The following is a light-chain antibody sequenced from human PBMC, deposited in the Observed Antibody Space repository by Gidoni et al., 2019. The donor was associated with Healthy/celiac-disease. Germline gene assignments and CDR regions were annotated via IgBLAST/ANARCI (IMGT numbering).Light chain of an antibody. J-gene: IGLJ2*01. CDR2: DVS. Sequence: QSALTQPASVPGSRGQSITISCTGTSSDVGGYNYVSWYQQHPGKAPKLMIYDVSNRPSGVSNRFSGSKSGNTASLTISGLQAEDEADYYCSSYTSSSTWVFGGGTKLTVL. V-gene: IGLV2-14*03. CDR1: SSDVGGYNY. CDR3: SSYTSSSTWV.